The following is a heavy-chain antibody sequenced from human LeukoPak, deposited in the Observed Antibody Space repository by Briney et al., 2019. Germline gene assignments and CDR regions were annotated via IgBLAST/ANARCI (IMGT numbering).Heavy chain of an antibody. V-gene: IGHV4-39*07. Sequence: PSETLSLTCTVSGGSISSSSYYWGWIRQPPGKGLEWIGSIYYSGSTYYNPSLKSRVTISVDTSKNQFSLKLSSVTAADTAVYYCASYCSSTSCYSGYWYFDFWGRGTLVTVSS. CDR2: IYYSGST. CDR3: ASYCSSTSCYSGYWYFDF. D-gene: IGHD2-2*02. CDR1: GGSISSSSYY. J-gene: IGHJ2*01.